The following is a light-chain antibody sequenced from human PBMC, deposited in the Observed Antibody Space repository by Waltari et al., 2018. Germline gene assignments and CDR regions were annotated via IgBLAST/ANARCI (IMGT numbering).Light chain of an antibody. J-gene: IGKJ3*01. CDR3: QQYNNWPLT. CDR2: DAD. Sequence: DIMMTQSPATLSVSPGDRATLSCGASQTVTNKLARYQQKPGQAPRLLIYDADTRATGIPARFSGSQSGTEFTLTITSLQSEDFGIYYCQQYNNWPLTFGPGTKVDIK. CDR1: QTVTNK. V-gene: IGKV3-15*01.